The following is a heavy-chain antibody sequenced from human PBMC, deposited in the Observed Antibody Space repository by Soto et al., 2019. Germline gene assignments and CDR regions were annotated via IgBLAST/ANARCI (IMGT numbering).Heavy chain of an antibody. Sequence: GGSRKISCNTFGFAFSNYWVGWVRQMPGKGFEWMGISYPGGSATKYSPSFEGHVTISSDKFTNTAYLPWSSLRASGPAILFCATNLLQDTDPLWPYWGQGTLVTVSS. V-gene: IGHV5-51*01. CDR2: SYPGGSAT. CDR1: GFAFSNYW. J-gene: IGHJ4*02. D-gene: IGHD5-18*01. CDR3: ATNLLQDTDPLWPY.